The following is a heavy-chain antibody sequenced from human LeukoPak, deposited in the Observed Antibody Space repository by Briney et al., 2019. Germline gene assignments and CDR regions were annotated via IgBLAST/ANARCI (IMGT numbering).Heavy chain of an antibody. J-gene: IGHJ5*02. CDR3: ARDRYYYGSGSHLDP. V-gene: IGHV4-61*02. CDR1: GGSISSGIYY. Sequence: PSETLSLTCTVSGGSISSGIYYWSWIRQPAGKGLEWIGRIYTSGSTNYNPSLKSRVTMSVDTSKNQFSLKLSSVTAADTAVYYCARDRYYYGSGSHLDPWGQGTLVTVSS. CDR2: IYTSGST. D-gene: IGHD3-10*01.